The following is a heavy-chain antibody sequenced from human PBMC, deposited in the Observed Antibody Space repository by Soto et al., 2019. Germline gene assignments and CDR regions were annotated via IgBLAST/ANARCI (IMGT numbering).Heavy chain of an antibody. CDR1: GYTFTSYY. V-gene: IGHV1-46*01. D-gene: IGHD3-10*01. CDR3: AVDRYYYGAGSHLIDY. Sequence: ASVKVSCKASGYTFTSYYSHWVRQAPGQGLEWMGIINPSGGSTSYAQKFQGRVTMTRDTSTSTVYMELSSLRYEDTAVYYCAVDRYYYGAGSHLIDYWGQGTLVTVSS. CDR2: INPSGGST. J-gene: IGHJ4*02.